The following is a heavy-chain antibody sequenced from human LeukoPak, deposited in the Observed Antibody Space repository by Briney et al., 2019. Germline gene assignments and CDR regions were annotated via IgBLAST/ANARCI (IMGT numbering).Heavy chain of an antibody. CDR1: GGSFSGYY. CDR3: ARHFGHRPKTYYYDSRSPRWGLDY. V-gene: IGHV4-34*01. Sequence: SGTLSLTCAVYGGSFSGYYWSWIRQPPGKGLEWIGEINHSGSTNYSPSLKSRVTISVDTSKNQFSLKLSSVTAADTAVYYCARHFGHRPKTYYYDSRSPRWGLDYWGQGTLVTVSS. D-gene: IGHD3-10*01. J-gene: IGHJ4*02. CDR2: INHSGST.